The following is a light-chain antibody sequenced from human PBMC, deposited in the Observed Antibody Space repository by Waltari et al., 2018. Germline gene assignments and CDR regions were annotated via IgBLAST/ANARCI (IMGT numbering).Light chain of an antibody. CDR3: QQFDRSPPVT. Sequence: EIVLTQSPGTLSLSPGERATLSCSASQSVRLAWYQQKPGPAPRLLIHDASKRATGIPDMFSGSGSGTDFTLTISRLEPEDFAVYYCQQFDRSPPVTFGGGTKVEIK. CDR1: QSVR. CDR2: DAS. J-gene: IGKJ4*01. V-gene: IGKV3-20*01.